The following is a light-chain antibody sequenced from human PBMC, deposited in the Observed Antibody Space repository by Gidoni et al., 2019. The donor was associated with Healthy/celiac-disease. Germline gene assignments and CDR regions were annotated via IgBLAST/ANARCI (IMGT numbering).Light chain of an antibody. V-gene: IGKV3-20*01. Sequence: EIVLTQSPGTLSLSPGERATLSCRASQSVSSYLAWYQQKPGQAPRLLIYAASNRATGIPDRFSGSGSGTDFTITISRLEPEDFAVYYCQQYRSFWTFGQGTKVEIK. CDR1: QSVSSY. J-gene: IGKJ1*01. CDR3: QQYRSFWT. CDR2: AAS.